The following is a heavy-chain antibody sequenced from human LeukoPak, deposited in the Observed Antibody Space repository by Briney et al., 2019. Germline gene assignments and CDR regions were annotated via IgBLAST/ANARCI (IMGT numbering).Heavy chain of an antibody. CDR3: AKAAGIAAAVGRPYYFDY. CDR1: GFTFNSYA. Sequence: GGSLRLSCAAPGFTFNSYAMNWVRQAPGKGLEWVSAISGRGSSTYYADSVKGRFSLSRDNSKNTLHLQMNSLRAEDTAVYYCAKAAGIAAAVGRPYYFDYWGQGTLVTVSS. D-gene: IGHD6-13*01. V-gene: IGHV3-23*01. CDR2: ISGRGSST. J-gene: IGHJ4*02.